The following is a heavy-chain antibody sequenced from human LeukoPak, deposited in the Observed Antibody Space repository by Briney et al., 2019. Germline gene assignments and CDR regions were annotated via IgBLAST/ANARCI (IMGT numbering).Heavy chain of an antibody. CDR3: ARGPDGSGYYYGAFDI. V-gene: IGHV1-2*02. CDR2: INPNSGGT. Sequence: ASVKVSCKASGYTFTGYYMHWVRQAPGQGLEWMGWINPNSGGTNYAQKFQGRVTMTRDTSISTAYMELSRLRSDDTAVYYCARGPDGSGYYYGAFDIWGQGTMVTVSS. D-gene: IGHD3-22*01. J-gene: IGHJ3*02. CDR1: GYTFTGYY.